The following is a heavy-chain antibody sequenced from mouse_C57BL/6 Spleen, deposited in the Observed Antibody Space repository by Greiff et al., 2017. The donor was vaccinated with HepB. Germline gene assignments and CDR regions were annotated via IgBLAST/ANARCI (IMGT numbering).Heavy chain of an antibody. CDR2: ISSGSSTI. J-gene: IGHJ1*03. D-gene: IGHD4-1*01. CDR1: GFTFSDYG. CDR3: AKLGPFSYWYFDV. Sequence: VQGVESGGGLVKPGGSLKLSCAASGFTFSDYGMHWVRQAPEKGLEWVAYISSGSSTIYYADTVKGRFTISRDNAKNTLFLQMTSLRSEDTAMYYCAKLGPFSYWYFDVWGTGTTVTVSS. V-gene: IGHV5-17*01.